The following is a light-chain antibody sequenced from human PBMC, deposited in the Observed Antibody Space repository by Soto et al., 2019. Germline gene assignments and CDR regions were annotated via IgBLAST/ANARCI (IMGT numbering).Light chain of an antibody. CDR3: LLSYNAARV. J-gene: IGLJ2*01. CDR1: PGAVPINHH. CDR2: DTS. Sequence: QAVVTQEPSLTVSQGGTGLLPFGSSPGAVPINHHPSWFQQKAGQAPRTLIYDTSNKHSWTPARFSGSLLGDKAALTLSGAQPEDEAQYYCLLSYNAARVFGGGTKLTVL. V-gene: IGLV7-46*01.